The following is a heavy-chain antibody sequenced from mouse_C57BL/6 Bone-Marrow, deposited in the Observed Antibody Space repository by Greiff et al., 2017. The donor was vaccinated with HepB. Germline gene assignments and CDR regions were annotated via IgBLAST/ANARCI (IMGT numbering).Heavy chain of an antibody. CDR3: ARSHYYGSSACYFDC. V-gene: IGHV1-63*01. D-gene: IGHD1-1*01. CDR1: GYTFTNYW. J-gene: IGHJ2*01. Sequence: ESGAELVRPGTSVKMSCKASGYTFTNYWIGWAKQRPGHGLEWIGDIYPGGGYTNYNEKFKGKATLTADKSSSTAYMQFSSLTSEDSAIYYGARSHYYGSSACYFDCWGPGTTLTVSS. CDR2: IYPGGGYT.